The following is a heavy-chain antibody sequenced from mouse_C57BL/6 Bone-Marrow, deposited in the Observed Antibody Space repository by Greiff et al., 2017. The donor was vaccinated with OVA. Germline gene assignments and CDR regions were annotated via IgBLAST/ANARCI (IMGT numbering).Heavy chain of an antibody. Sequence: VQLQQSGPELVKPGASVKISCKASGYSFTGYYMNWVKQSPEKSLEWIGEINPSTGGTTYNQKFKAKATLTVDKSSSTDYMQLKSLTAEDPAVYYGARGYYGYDGFAYWGQGTLVTVSA. J-gene: IGHJ3*01. CDR2: INPSTGGT. D-gene: IGHD2-2*01. CDR3: ARGYYGYDGFAY. V-gene: IGHV1-42*01. CDR1: GYSFTGYY.